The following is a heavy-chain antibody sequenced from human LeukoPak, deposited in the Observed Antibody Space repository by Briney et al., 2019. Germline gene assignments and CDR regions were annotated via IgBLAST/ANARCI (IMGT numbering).Heavy chain of an antibody. D-gene: IGHD3-10*01. J-gene: IGHJ4*02. CDR1: GFTFSTYA. V-gene: IGHV3-23*01. CDR2: ISGSGGST. Sequence: GWSLRLSCAASGFTFSTYAMNWVRQAPGKGLEWVSAISGSGGSTYYADSVKGRFTISRDNSKNTLDLEMNSLRAEDTAVYYCAKDVGGYYFTYWSGCFDHWGQGTLVTVSS. CDR3: AKDVGGYYFTYWSGCFDH.